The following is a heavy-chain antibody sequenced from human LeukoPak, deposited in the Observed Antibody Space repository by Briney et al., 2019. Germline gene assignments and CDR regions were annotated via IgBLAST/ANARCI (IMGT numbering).Heavy chain of an antibody. CDR2: IYYSGST. CDR3: ASQYCSGGSCSIGY. V-gene: IGHV4-31*03. J-gene: IGHJ4*02. D-gene: IGHD2-15*01. CDR1: GGSISSSTYY. Sequence: SETLSLTCTVSGGSISSSTYYWSWIRQHPGKGLEWIGYIYYSGSTYYNPSLKSRVTISVDTSKNQFSLKLSSVTAADTAVYYSASQYCSGGSCSIGYWGQGTLVTVSS.